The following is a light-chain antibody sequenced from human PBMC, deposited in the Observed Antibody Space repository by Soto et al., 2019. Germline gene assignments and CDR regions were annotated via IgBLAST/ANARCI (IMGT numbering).Light chain of an antibody. J-gene: IGKJ1*01. CDR1: QSVLYSPNNKSY. V-gene: IGKV4-1*01. CDR2: WAS. Sequence: DIVMTQSPDSLAVSLGERATINCKSSQSVLYSPNNKSYLAWYQQKPGQPPKLLIYWASTRQSGVPDRFSGSGSGTDFTLTISSLQAEDVAVYYCQQYYSPPWTFGQGTKVEIK. CDR3: QQYYSPPWT.